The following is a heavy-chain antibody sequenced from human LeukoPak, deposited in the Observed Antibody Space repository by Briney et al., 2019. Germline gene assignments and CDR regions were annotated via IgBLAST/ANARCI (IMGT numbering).Heavy chain of an antibody. D-gene: IGHD4-23*01. Sequence: GGSLRLSCAASGFTFDDYTMHWVRQAPGKGLEWVSLIRWDGGSTYYADSVKGRFTISRDNSKNSLYLQMNSLRTEDTALYYCAKGYGGEGDAFDIWGQGTMVTVSS. J-gene: IGHJ3*02. CDR1: GFTFDDYT. CDR2: IRWDGGST. V-gene: IGHV3-43*01. CDR3: AKGYGGEGDAFDI.